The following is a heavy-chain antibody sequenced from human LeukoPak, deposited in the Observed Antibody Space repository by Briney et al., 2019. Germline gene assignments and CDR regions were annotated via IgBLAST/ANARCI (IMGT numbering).Heavy chain of an antibody. CDR1: GFTFSNYW. V-gene: IGHV3-74*01. CDR3: AKAWHTAMALDY. D-gene: IGHD5-18*01. CDR2: INSDGLIT. Sequence: PGGSLRLSCAASGFTFSNYWMHWVRQAPGKGLVWVSRINSDGLITYYADSVKGRFTISRDNSKNTLDLQMNSLRAEDTAVYYCAKAWHTAMALDYWGQGILVTVSS. J-gene: IGHJ4*02.